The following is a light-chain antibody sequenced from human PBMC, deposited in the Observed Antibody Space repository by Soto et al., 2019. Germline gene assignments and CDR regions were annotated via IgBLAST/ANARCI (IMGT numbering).Light chain of an antibody. CDR3: QQRYNWPLT. J-gene: IGKJ4*01. CDR1: QSVRSNY. Sequence: EIVLTQSPGTLSFSPGERATLSCRSSQSVRSNYLAWYQQKPGQAPRLLIYGASSRATGIPERFSGSGSGTDFTLIISRLEPEDFAVYYCQQRYNWPLTFGGGTKVDIE. V-gene: IGKV3D-20*02. CDR2: GAS.